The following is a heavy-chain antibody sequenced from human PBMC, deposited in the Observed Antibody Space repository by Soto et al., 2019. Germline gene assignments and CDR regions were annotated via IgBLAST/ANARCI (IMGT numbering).Heavy chain of an antibody. D-gene: IGHD1-26*01. J-gene: IGHJ5*02. CDR2: INPNSGGT. CDR1: GYTFTGYY. Sequence: QVQLVQSGAEVKKPGASVKVSCKASGYTFTGYYMHWVRQAPGQGLEWMGWINPNSGGTNYAQKFQGWVTMTRDTSISTAYMELSRLSSDDTAVYYCARDSSSSFSGGSSWFDPWGQGTLVTVSS. V-gene: IGHV1-2*04. CDR3: ARDSSSSFSGGSSWFDP.